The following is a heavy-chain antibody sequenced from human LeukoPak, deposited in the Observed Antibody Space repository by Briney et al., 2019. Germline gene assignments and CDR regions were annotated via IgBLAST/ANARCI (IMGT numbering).Heavy chain of an antibody. CDR2: IYYSGST. V-gene: IGHV4-59*08. Sequence: KSSETLSLTCIVSGGSISSDYWSWIRQPPGKGLEWIGCIYYSGSTNYNPSLKSRATISVDTSKKQFSLKLSSVTAADTAVYYCARRSMVRTVGYYYGMDVWGQGTTVTVSS. CDR3: ARRSMVRTVGYYYGMDV. CDR1: GGSISSDY. D-gene: IGHD4/OR15-4a*01. J-gene: IGHJ6*02.